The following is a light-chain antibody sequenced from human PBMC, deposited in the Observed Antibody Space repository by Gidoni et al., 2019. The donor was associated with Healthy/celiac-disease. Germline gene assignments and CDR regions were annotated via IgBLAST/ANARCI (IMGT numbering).Light chain of an antibody. V-gene: IGLV3-1*01. CDR1: KLGDKY. J-gene: IGLJ2*01. CDR2: QDS. CDR3: QAWDSSTVV. Sequence: SYELTQPPSVSVSPGQTASNTCSGDKLGDKYACWYQQKPGQYPVLVIYQDSKRPSGIPERFSGSNSGNTATLTIRGTQAMDEADYYCQAWDSSTVVFGGGTKLTVL.